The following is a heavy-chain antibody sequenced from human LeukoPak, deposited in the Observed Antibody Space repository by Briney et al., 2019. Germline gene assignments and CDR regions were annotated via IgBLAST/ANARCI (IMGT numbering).Heavy chain of an antibody. CDR3: ARSDSPNRFFDY. D-gene: IGHD2-21*01. CDR1: GFTFSSYS. J-gene: IGHJ4*02. CDR2: ISSSSSYI. Sequence: GGSLRLSCAASGFTFSSYSMNCVRQAPGKGLEWVSSISSSSSYIYYADSVKGRFTISRDNAKNSLYLQMNSLRAEDTAVYYCARSDSPNRFFDYWGQGTLVTVSS. V-gene: IGHV3-21*01.